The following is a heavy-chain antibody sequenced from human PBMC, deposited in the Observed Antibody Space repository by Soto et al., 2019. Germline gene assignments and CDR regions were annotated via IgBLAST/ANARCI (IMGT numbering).Heavy chain of an antibody. J-gene: IGHJ4*02. Sequence: QLQLQESGPGLVRPSETLSLICTVSGGSITRNDHYWGWIRQSPGKGLEWIGDIKSSGSTNYNLSLKSRVSMSVEKSKNPFSLKMNSVTAADTAVYYCARLGSSGWYQGSYFDYWGQGTLVTVSS. CDR2: IKSSGST. V-gene: IGHV4-39*01. CDR3: ARLGSSGWYQGSYFDY. CDR1: GGSITRNDHY. D-gene: IGHD6-19*01.